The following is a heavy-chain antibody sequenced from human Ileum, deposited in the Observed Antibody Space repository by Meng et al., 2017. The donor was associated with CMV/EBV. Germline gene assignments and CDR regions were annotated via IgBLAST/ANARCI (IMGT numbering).Heavy chain of an antibody. CDR1: GGSFRGYY. CDR3: ARPYCGGDCDSGPRYFFDS. J-gene: IGHJ4*02. Sequence: SETLSLTCAVYGGSFRGYYWSWIRRPPGKGLEWIGEINHSGSTNYNPSLKSRVTISVQTSKNQFSLKLSSVTAADTAVYYCARPYCGGDCDSGPRYFFDSWGQGTLVTVSS. CDR2: INHSGST. D-gene: IGHD2-21*01. V-gene: IGHV4-34*01.